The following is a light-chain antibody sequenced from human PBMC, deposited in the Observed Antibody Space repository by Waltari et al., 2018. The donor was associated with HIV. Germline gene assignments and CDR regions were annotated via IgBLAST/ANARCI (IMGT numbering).Light chain of an antibody. V-gene: IGLV1-47*01. CDR2: RDN. J-gene: IGLJ2*01. CDR3: ATWDDGLSGVV. Sequence: QSVVTQPPSASGTPGQRVTISCSGRTSNIGNHYVFWYQQLPGTAPKLLIYRDNQRPSGVPDRFSASKSGASASLAISALRSEDEADYTCATWDDGLSGVVFGGGTKLTVL. CDR1: TSNIGNHY.